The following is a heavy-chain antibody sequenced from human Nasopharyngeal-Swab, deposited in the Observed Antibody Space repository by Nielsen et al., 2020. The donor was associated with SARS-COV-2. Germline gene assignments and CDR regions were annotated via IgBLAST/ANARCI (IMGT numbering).Heavy chain of an antibody. J-gene: IGHJ6*03. V-gene: IGHV4-4*02. CDR1: GGSISSSTW. CDR2: IIHSGGT. CDR3: SRHYYYYMDI. Sequence: GSLRLSCAVSGGSISSSTWWGWVRQTPGMGLEWIGKIIHSGGTNYNPALKSRVTISVDKSKNQLSLEVTSVTAADTAVYYCSRHYYYYMDIWGKGTTVTVSS.